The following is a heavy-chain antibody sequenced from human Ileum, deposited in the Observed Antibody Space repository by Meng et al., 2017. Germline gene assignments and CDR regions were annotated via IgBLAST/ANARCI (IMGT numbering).Heavy chain of an antibody. J-gene: IGHJ4*02. CDR3: ARSKPFYASGPYYKGPAEFDY. D-gene: IGHD3-10*01. Sequence: ASVKVSCKASGDTFTSHAITWVRQAPGQGLEWMGWISAYNGYTKYAQKFQGRVTMTTDTSTSTAYLELRSLTSDDTAVYYCARSKPFYASGPYYKGPAEFDYWGQGTLVTVSS. CDR2: ISAYNGYT. CDR1: GDTFTSHA. V-gene: IGHV1-18*01.